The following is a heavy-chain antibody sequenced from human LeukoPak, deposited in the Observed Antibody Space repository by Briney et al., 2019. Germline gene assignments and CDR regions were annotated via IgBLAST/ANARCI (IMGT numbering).Heavy chain of an antibody. CDR3: ARASLVATERAFDI. D-gene: IGHD5-12*01. Sequence: SETLSLTCAVYGGSFSGYYWSWIRQPPGKGLEWIGYIYYSGGTNYNPSLKSRVTISVDTSKNQFSLKLSSVTAADTAVYYCARASLVATERAFDIWGQGTMVTVSS. J-gene: IGHJ3*02. CDR1: GGSFSGYY. CDR2: IYYSGGT. V-gene: IGHV4-59*01.